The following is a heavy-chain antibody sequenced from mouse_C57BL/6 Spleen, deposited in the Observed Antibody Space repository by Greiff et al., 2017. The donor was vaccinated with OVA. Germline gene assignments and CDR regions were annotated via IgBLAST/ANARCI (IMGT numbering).Heavy chain of an antibody. CDR2: INPGSGGT. CDR3: AREGGLTGTPFAY. J-gene: IGHJ3*01. V-gene: IGHV1-54*01. Sequence: VKVVESGAELVRPGTSVKVSCKASGYAFTNYLIEWVKQRPGQGLEWIGVINPGSGGTNYNEKFKGKATLTADKSSSTAYMQLSSLTSEDSAVYFCAREGGLTGTPFAYWGQGTLVTVSA. CDR1: GYAFTNYL. D-gene: IGHD4-1*01.